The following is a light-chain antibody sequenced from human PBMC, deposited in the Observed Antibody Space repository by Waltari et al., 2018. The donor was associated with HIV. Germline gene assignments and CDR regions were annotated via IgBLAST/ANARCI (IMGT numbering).Light chain of an antibody. J-gene: IGLJ2*01. CDR2: EVK. Sequence: QSALTQPASVSGSPGQSITISCTGSDSDIGASDSVSWYQKYPDRAPRLLIYEVKKRPSGVSSRFSGSKSANTASLTISGLQLEDEAEFYCASFSRGLTLVVFGGGTHVTVL. V-gene: IGLV2-14*01. CDR1: DSDIGASDS. CDR3: ASFSRGLTLVV.